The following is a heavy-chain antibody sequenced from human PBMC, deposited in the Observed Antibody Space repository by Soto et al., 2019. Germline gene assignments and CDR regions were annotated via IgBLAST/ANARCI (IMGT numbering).Heavy chain of an antibody. Sequence: GGSLRLSCAASGFTFSTSGMHWFRQAPGKGLEWVSFISYDGYNKYYTDSVKGRFSISRDNSKNTLYLQMNGLRVEDTAVFYCAKDLGYHDSSGYYPFEYWGQGTLVTVSS. CDR2: ISYDGYNK. V-gene: IGHV3-30*18. J-gene: IGHJ4*02. CDR1: GFTFSTSG. CDR3: AKDLGYHDSSGYYPFEY. D-gene: IGHD3-22*01.